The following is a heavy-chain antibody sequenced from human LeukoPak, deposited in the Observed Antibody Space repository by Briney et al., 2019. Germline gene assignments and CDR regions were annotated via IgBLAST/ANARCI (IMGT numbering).Heavy chain of an antibody. Sequence: PGGSLRLTCTASGFTVTSTHMDWVRQAPGKGPEWVGVIYDSGGTVYGDSVKGRFTISRDNSKNMMYLQMNTLRPEDSAVYYCARDRAGRRSSWVEFDLWGQGALVTVSS. D-gene: IGHD3-10*01. CDR1: GFTVTSTH. CDR2: IYDSGGT. CDR3: ARDRAGRRSSWVEFDL. V-gene: IGHV3-66*03. J-gene: IGHJ5*02.